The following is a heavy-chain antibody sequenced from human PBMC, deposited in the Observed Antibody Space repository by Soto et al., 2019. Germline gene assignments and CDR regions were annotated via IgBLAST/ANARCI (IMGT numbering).Heavy chain of an antibody. CDR2: ISGGGDAP. CDR3: ARKVPGSTSRPDYWYFDL. J-gene: IGHJ2*01. Sequence: EVQLLESGGGLVQPGGSLRLSCAGSGFTFINYAMNRVRQAPGKGLEWVSTISGGGDAPFFADSVRGRFTISRDNSKNTVTLQMTNPGVDATAVYFCARKVPGSTSRPDYWYFDLWGRGTLVTVSS. V-gene: IGHV3-23*01. D-gene: IGHD3-10*01. CDR1: GFTFINYA.